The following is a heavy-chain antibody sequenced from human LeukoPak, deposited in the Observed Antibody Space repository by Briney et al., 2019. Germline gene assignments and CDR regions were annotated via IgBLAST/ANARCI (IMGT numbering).Heavy chain of an antibody. CDR1: GFTFNNYW. CDR2: INTDGSHT. CDR3: ARIKVGATGIDY. V-gene: IGHV3-74*01. D-gene: IGHD1-26*01. Sequence: QPGGSLRLSCAASGFTFNNYWMHWVRQAPGKGLVWVSRINTDGSHTNYADSVKGRFTFSRDNAKNTLYLQMNSLRAEDTAVYYCARIKVGATGIDYWGQGTLVTVSS. J-gene: IGHJ4*02.